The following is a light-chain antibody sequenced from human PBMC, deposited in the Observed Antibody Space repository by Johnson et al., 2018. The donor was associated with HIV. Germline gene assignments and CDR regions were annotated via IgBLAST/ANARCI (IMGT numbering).Light chain of an antibody. CDR2: DNN. J-gene: IGLJ1*01. Sequence: HSVLTQPPSMSAAPGQRVAISCSGSSSNIENNYVSWYQQFPGTAPKLLIYDNNKRPSGIPDRFSGSKSGTSATLGITGLQTGDEADYYCGTWDSSLSAPRVFGTGTKVTVL. CDR3: GTWDSSLSAPRV. V-gene: IGLV1-51*01. CDR1: SSNIENNY.